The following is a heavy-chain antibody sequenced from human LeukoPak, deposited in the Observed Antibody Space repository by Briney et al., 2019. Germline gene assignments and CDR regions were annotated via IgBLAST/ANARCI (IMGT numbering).Heavy chain of an antibody. V-gene: IGHV3-30*04. CDR1: GFSFSNYA. CDR3: ARDSAAAAVYYFDY. J-gene: IGHJ4*02. Sequence: PGRSLRLSCAASGFSFSNYAMHWVRQTPGEGLVWVAVISTDGRDKHYADSVKGRFSISRDNSKSTLYPQMNSLRAEDTAVYYCARDSAAAAVYYFDYWGQGTLVTVSS. D-gene: IGHD6-13*01. CDR2: ISTDGRDK.